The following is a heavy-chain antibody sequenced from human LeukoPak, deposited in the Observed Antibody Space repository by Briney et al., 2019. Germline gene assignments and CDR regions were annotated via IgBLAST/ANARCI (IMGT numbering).Heavy chain of an antibody. J-gene: IGHJ6*02. CDR3: ARLSMGSCYRFYYGMDV. Sequence: GESLKISCKGSGYSFTSYWIGWVRQMPGKGLEWMGIIYPGDSDTRYSPSFQGQVTISADKSISTAYLQWSSLKASDTAMYYCARLSMGSCYRFYYGMDVWGQGTTVTVSS. CDR1: GYSFTSYW. D-gene: IGHD1-26*01. CDR2: IYPGDSDT. V-gene: IGHV5-51*01.